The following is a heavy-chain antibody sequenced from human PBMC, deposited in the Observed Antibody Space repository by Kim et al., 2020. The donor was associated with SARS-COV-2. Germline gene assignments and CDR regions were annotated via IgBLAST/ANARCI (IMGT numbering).Heavy chain of an antibody. CDR2: ITWNSNDK. CDR1: GFTFSKYA. D-gene: IGHD1-26*01. V-gene: IGHV3-9*01. J-gene: IGHJ4*02. Sequence: GGSLILSCAASGFTFSKYAMHWVRQAPGKGLEWVSCITWNSNDKDYADSVKGRFTISRDNAKNSLYLQMDSLRPEDTALYYCAKDSSGSIDYWGQGALVTVSS. CDR3: AKDSSGSIDY.